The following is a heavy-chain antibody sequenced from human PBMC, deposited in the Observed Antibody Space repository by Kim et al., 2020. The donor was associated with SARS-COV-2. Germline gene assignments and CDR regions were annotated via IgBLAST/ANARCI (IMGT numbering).Heavy chain of an antibody. J-gene: IGHJ4*02. CDR2: INHSGST. Sequence: SETLSLTCAVYGGSFSGYYWSWIRQPPGKGLEWIGEINHSGSTNYNPSLKSRVTISVDTSKNQFSLKLSSVTAADTAVYYCARARTKIDYWGQGTLVTVS. CDR3: ARARTKIDY. V-gene: IGHV4-34*01. CDR1: GGSFSGYY.